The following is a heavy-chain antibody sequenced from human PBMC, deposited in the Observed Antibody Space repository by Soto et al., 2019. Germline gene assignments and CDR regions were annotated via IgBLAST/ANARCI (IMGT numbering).Heavy chain of an antibody. J-gene: IGHJ5*01. D-gene: IGHD3-3*01. V-gene: IGHV4-39*01. CDR2: LFYNGNS. Sequence: QLQLQESGPGLVKPSETLSLTCTVSGGSISNPIYYWAWIRPPPGKGREWIGSLFYNGNSYYNPSLKSRVSMSVDKSQNQFSLKLSSVTAADTAVYYCAGRTSITSVEIFSGGFSGYNWIDPWGRGTLVTVSS. CDR1: GGSISNPIYY. CDR3: AGRTSITSVEIFSGGFSGYNWIDP.